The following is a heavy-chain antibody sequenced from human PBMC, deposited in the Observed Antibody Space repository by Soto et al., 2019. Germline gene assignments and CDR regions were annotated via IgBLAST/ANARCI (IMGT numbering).Heavy chain of an antibody. CDR3: ASVEIRFSWAYGMDV. D-gene: IGHD3-3*01. Sequence: QVQLVESGGGVVQPGRSLRLSCAASGFTFSSYAMHWVRQAPGKGLEWVAVISYDGSNKYYADSVKGRFTISRDNSKNTLYLQMNSLRAEDTAVYYCASVEIRFSWAYGMDVWGQGTTVTVSS. CDR1: GFTFSSYA. J-gene: IGHJ6*02. CDR2: ISYDGSNK. V-gene: IGHV3-30-3*01.